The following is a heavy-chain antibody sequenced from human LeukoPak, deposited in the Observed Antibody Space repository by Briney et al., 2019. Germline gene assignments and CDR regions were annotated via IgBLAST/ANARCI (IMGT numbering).Heavy chain of an antibody. J-gene: IGHJ4*02. CDR1: GGSINSYY. D-gene: IGHD1-26*01. V-gene: IGHV4-59*10. CDR2: IYTTGTT. Sequence: PSETLSLTCGVSGGSINSYYLVWVRQPAGKGLEWIGRIYTTGTTNYSPSLKSRLTMSLDTSKNHFSLKLRSVTAADTAVYYCGRQGYTASYYFVDYWSQGTLVTVSS. CDR3: GRQGYTASYYFVDY.